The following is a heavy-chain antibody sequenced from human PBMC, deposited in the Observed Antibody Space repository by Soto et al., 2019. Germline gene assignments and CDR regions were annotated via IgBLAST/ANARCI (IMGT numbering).Heavy chain of an antibody. V-gene: IGHV1-3*01. CDR2: INAGNGNT. D-gene: IGHD3-10*01. CDR1: GYTFTSYA. CDR3: AREGLRGVMSYYGMDV. Sequence: ASVKVSCKASGYTFTSYAMHWVRQAPGQRLEWMGWINAGNGNTKYSQKFQGRVTITRDTSASTAYMELSSLRSEDTAVYYCAREGLRGVMSYYGMDVWGQGTTVTVSS. J-gene: IGHJ6*02.